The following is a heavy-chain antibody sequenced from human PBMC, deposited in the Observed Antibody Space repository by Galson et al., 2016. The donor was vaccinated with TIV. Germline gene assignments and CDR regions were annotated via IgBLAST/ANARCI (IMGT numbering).Heavy chain of an antibody. CDR3: ARDGEVGRRDYDH. CDR1: GYTFTGYF. V-gene: IGHV1-46*01. CDR2: INPSGGST. Sequence: SVKVSCKASGYTFTGYFIHWVRQAPGQGLEWMGIINPSGGSTSYAQKFQGRVTMTRVTSTSTVYMELSSLRSEDTAVYYCARDGEVGRRDYDHWGQGTLVSVPS. J-gene: IGHJ4*02. D-gene: IGHD3-10*01.